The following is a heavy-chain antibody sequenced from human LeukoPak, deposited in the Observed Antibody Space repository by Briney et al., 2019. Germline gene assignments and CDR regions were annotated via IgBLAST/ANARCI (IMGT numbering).Heavy chain of an antibody. CDR2: ISYDGSNK. CDR1: GFTFSNYA. CDR3: ARDSFDY. J-gene: IGHJ4*02. Sequence: PGGSLRLSCAASGFTFSNYAMHWVRQAPGKGLEWVAVISYDGSNKYNADSVKGRFTISRDNSKNTLYLQMNSLRAEDTAVYYCARDSFDYWGQGTLVTVSS. V-gene: IGHV3-30*14.